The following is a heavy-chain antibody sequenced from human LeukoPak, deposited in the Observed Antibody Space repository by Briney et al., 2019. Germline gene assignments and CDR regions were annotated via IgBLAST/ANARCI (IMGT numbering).Heavy chain of an antibody. CDR3: ARDPCSSFSCPLRY. CDR2: INHSGTT. D-gene: IGHD6-6*01. CDR1: GGSLSGHY. V-gene: IGHV4-34*01. J-gene: IGHJ4*02. Sequence: SETLSLTCAVSGGSLSGHYCTWIRQPPGKGLEWIGEINHSGTTNYDPSLRGRVAISVDTSNNQCSLRLTSVTAADTAVYYCARDPCSSFSCPLRYWGQGTLVTVSS.